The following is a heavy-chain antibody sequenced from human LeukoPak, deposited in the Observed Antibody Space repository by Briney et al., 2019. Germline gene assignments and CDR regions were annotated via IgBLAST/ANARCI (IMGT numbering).Heavy chain of an antibody. V-gene: IGHV4-59*05. J-gene: IGHJ4*02. D-gene: IGHD5-12*01. CDR3: ARQSGYSGYDRFDY. Sequence: SETLSLTCTVSGGSISSYYWSWIRQPPGKGLEWIGSIYYSGSTYYNPSLKSRVTISVDTSKNQFSLKLSSVTAADTAVYYCARQSGYSGYDRFDYWGQGTLVTVSS. CDR1: GGSISSYY. CDR2: IYYSGST.